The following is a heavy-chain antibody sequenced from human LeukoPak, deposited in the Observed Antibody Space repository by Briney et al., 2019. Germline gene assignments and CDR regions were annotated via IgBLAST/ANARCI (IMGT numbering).Heavy chain of an antibody. CDR2: IYYSGST. J-gene: IGHJ3*02. Sequence: GSLRLSCAASGFTFSSYAMSWIRQPPGKGLEWIGYIYYSGSTNYNPSLKSRVTISVDTSKNQFSLKLSSVTAADTAVYYCAREVENGSGKMRFHDAFDIWGQGTMVTVSS. CDR1: GFTFSSYA. CDR3: AREVENGSGKMRFHDAFDI. D-gene: IGHD3-10*01. V-gene: IGHV4-59*01.